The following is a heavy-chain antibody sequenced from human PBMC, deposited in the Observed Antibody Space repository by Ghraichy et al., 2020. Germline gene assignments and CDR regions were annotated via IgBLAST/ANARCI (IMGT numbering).Heavy chain of an antibody. Sequence: GGSLRLSCAASGFTFSSYGMHWVRQAPGKGLEWVAVIWYDGSNKYYADSVKGRFTISRDNSKNTLYLQMNSLRAEDTAVYYCARDLDTAMVTSIYFDYWGQGTLVTVSS. J-gene: IGHJ4*02. CDR2: IWYDGSNK. CDR3: ARDLDTAMVTSIYFDY. V-gene: IGHV3-33*01. D-gene: IGHD5-18*01. CDR1: GFTFSSYG.